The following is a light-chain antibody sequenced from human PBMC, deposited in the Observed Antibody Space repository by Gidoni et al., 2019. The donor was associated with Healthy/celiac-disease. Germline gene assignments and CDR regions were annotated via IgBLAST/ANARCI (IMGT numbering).Light chain of an antibody. Sequence: DIQMTQSPSSLSASVGPRVTITCRASQSISSYLNWYQQKPGKAPKLLLYAASSLQSGVPSRFSGRRTGTDFTVTISSLQPEDFATYYCQQSNSTPLTFGGGTKVEIK. J-gene: IGKJ4*01. CDR3: QQSNSTPLT. CDR1: QSISSY. V-gene: IGKV1-39*01. CDR2: AAS.